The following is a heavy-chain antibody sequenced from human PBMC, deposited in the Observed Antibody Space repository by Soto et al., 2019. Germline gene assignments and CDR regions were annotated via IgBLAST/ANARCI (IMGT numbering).Heavy chain of an antibody. D-gene: IGHD2-21*01. CDR1: GGSISSSSYY. Sequence: QLQLQESGPGLVKPSETLSLTCTVSGGSISSSSYYWGWIRQPPGKGLEWIGSIYYSGSTYHNPSLKSRVTMSVDTSKNQFSLKLSSVTAADTAVYYCARTGADPDFDYWGQGTLVTVSS. V-gene: IGHV4-39*01. CDR2: IYYSGST. J-gene: IGHJ4*02. CDR3: ARTGADPDFDY.